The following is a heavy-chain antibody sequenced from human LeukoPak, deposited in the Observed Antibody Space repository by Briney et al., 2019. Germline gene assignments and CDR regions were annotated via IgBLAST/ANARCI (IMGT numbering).Heavy chain of an antibody. V-gene: IGHV3-21*01. Sequence: GGSLRLSCAASGFTFSSYSMNWVRQAPGKGLEWVSSISSSSSYIYYADSVKGRFTISRDNAKNSLYLQMNSLRAEDTAVYYCARGLAGIAAAGTFDYWGQGTLVTVSS. CDR3: ARGLAGIAAAGTFDY. J-gene: IGHJ4*02. D-gene: IGHD6-13*01. CDR2: ISSSSSYI. CDR1: GFTFSSYS.